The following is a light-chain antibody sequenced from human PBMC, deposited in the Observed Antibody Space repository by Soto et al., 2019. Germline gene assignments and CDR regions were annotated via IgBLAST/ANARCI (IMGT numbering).Light chain of an antibody. CDR3: QPYDSTLSGGV. J-gene: IGLJ2*01. CDR2: GNR. Sequence: QSVLTQPPSVSGAPGQRVTISCTGSSSNIGAGYDVHWYQQLPGTATKLLIDGNRNRPSGVPDQFYGSQSVTSASLDITGLQAADEADYYCQPYDSTLSGGVFGGGTKLTVL. CDR1: SSNIGAGYD. V-gene: IGLV1-40*01.